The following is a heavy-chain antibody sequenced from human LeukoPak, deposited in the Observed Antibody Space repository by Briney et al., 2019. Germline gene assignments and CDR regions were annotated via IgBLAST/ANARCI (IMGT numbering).Heavy chain of an antibody. D-gene: IGHD4/OR15-4a*01. Sequence: GGSLRLSCAASGFTFSSYAMNWVRQAPGKGLEWVSTISGSGGITYYADSVKGRFTISRDNSKNTLYLQMNSLRAEDTAVYYCARRAGAYSHPYDYWGQGTLVTVSS. CDR2: ISGSGGIT. V-gene: IGHV3-23*01. J-gene: IGHJ4*02. CDR1: GFTFSSYA. CDR3: ARRAGAYSHPYDY.